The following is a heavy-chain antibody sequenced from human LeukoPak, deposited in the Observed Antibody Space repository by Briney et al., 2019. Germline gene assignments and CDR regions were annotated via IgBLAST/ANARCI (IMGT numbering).Heavy chain of an antibody. J-gene: IGHJ4*02. CDR2: ITGSGDRT. CDR3: TKDRMGAIIFFDY. D-gene: IGHD1-26*01. Sequence: GGSLRLSCAASGFTFSSYAMSWVRQAPGKGLEWVSTITGSGDRTYNADSLKGRFTISRDNFKNTLYLQMNSLTPEDTAVYYCTKDRMGAIIFFDYWGQGTLVTVSS. CDR1: GFTFSSYA. V-gene: IGHV3-23*01.